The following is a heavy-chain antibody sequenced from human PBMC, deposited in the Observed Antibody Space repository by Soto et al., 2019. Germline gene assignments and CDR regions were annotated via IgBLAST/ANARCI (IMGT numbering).Heavy chain of an antibody. CDR3: ARGGVVKTYYFDY. D-gene: IGHD3-3*01. J-gene: IGHJ4*02. V-gene: IGHV4-34*01. CDR2: INHSGST. CDR1: GGSFSGYY. Sequence: PSETLSLTCAVYGGSFSGYYWSWIRKPPGKGLEWIGEINHSGSTNYNPSLKSRVTISVDTSKNQFSLKLSSVTAADTAVYYCARGGVVKTYYFDYWGQGTLVTVSS.